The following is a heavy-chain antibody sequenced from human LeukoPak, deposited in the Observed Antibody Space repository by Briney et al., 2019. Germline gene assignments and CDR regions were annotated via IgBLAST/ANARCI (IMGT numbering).Heavy chain of an antibody. V-gene: IGHV4-4*07. J-gene: IGHJ4*02. CDR1: GGSISSYY. CDR2: IYTSGST. Sequence: KPSETLSLTCTVSGGSISSYYWGWIRKPAGKGLEWIGRIYTSGSTNYNPSLKSRVTMSVDTSKNQFSLKLSSVTAADTAVYYCARDRILTGYYTFDHWGQGTLVTVSS. CDR3: ARDRILTGYYTFDH. D-gene: IGHD3-9*01.